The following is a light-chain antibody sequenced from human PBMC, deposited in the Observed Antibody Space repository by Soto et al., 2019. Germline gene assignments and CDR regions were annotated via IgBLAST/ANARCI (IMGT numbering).Light chain of an antibody. V-gene: IGKV3-20*01. CDR2: GAS. Sequence: EIVLTQSPGTLSLSPGERATLSCRASQSVSSPYLAWYQQKPGQAPRLVIYGASSRATGIPDRFSGSGSGTDFTLTISRLEPEDFAVYYCQQYGSSPYTFGQGTKLEIK. CDR3: QQYGSSPYT. CDR1: QSVSSPY. J-gene: IGKJ2*01.